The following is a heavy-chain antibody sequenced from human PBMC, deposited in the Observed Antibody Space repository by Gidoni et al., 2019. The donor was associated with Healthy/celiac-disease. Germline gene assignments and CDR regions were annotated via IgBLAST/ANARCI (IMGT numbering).Heavy chain of an antibody. Sequence: EVQLVESGGGLVQPGRSLRLSCAASGFTFDDYAMHWVRQAPGKGLEWVSGISWNSGSIGYADSVKGRFTISRDNAKNSLYLQMNSLRAEDTALYYCAKALFYGYYYGMDVWGQGTTVTVSS. V-gene: IGHV3-9*01. D-gene: IGHD2-21*01. CDR3: AKALFYGYYYGMDV. J-gene: IGHJ6*02. CDR2: ISWNSGSI. CDR1: GFTFDDYA.